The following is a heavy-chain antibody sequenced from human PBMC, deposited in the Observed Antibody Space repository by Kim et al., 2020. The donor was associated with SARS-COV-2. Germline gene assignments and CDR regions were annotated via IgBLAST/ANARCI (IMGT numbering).Heavy chain of an antibody. CDR3: ARDVDLVATIRFDY. CDR2: VSGYNGDT. D-gene: IGHD5-12*01. J-gene: IGHJ4*02. Sequence: ASVKVSCKASGYSFNNYGISWVRQAPGQGLEWMGWVSGYNGDTNYARNFEDRLTMTTETSTSTAYMELRSLKSDDTAIYYCARDVDLVATIRFDYWGQG. CDR1: GYSFNNYG. V-gene: IGHV1-18*01.